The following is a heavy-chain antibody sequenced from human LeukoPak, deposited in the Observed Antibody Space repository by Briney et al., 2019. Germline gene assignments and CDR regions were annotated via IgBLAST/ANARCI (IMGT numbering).Heavy chain of an antibody. CDR3: ARDLYDSGAYSSPIDY. D-gene: IGHD3-22*01. CDR1: GFTLSSHS. CDR2: ISSSSSYI. Sequence: GGSLRLSCAAYGFTLSSHSMNWVRQAPGKGLEWVSSISSSSSYIHSADSVKGRFTISRDNAKNSLYLQMSSLRAEDTAVYYCARDLYDSGAYSSPIDYWGQGTLVTVSS. V-gene: IGHV3-21*01. J-gene: IGHJ4*02.